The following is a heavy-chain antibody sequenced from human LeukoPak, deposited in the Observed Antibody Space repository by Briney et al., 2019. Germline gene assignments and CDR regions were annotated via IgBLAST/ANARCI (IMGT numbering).Heavy chain of an antibody. D-gene: IGHD3-10*01. CDR3: AKVAHYYYGSESYYFFEH. CDR1: GFTFSSNW. V-gene: IGHV3-7*01. J-gene: IGHJ4*02. CDR2: INQGGTEK. Sequence: GGSLRLSCVASGFTFSSNWMSWVRQAPGKGLEWVANINQGGTEKYYVDSVKGRFTISRDSAKNSLYLQMNSLRVEDTAIYYCAKVAHYYYGSESYYFFEHWGQGTPVTASS.